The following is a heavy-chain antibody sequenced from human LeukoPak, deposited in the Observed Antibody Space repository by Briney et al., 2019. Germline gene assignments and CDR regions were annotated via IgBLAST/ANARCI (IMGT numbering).Heavy chain of an antibody. J-gene: IGHJ4*02. CDR3: AKYGNSGWVIDN. CDR2: IYYTGGT. D-gene: IGHD6-19*01. V-gene: IGHV4-59*08. Sequence: SETLSLTCTVSGGSIGSDYWTWIRQPPGKGLEYIRYIYYTGGTNYNPSLKSRVTISVDTSKNQFSLKLSSVTAADTAVYFCAKYGNSGWVIDNWGQGTLVTVSS. CDR1: GGSIGSDY.